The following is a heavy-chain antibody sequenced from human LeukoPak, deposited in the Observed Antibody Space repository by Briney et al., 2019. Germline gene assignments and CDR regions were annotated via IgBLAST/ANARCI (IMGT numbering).Heavy chain of an antibody. CDR1: GGSISSSSYY. CDR2: IYYSGST. J-gene: IGHJ6*03. Sequence: SETLSLTCTVSGGSISSSSYYWGWIRQPPGKGLEWIGCIYYSGSTYYNPSLKSRVTISVDTSKNQFSLKLSSVTAADTAVYYCARLRYCSGGSCPYYYYYYMDVWGKGTTVTVSS. CDR3: ARLRYCSGGSCPYYYYYYMDV. V-gene: IGHV4-39*01. D-gene: IGHD2-15*01.